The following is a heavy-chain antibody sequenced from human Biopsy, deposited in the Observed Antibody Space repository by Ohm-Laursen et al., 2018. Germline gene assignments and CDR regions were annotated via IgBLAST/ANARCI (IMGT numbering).Heavy chain of an antibody. Sequence: SDTLSLTCTVSGGSIGGGEYYWNWIRQHPGKGLEWIGLISYSGTTFYNPSLESLLTISIDTSKNHFSLNLRYVTAADTAVYYCARGVPHYDGSGFPLAGYWYFDLWGRGTLVTVSS. D-gene: IGHD3-22*01. CDR2: ISYSGTT. V-gene: IGHV4-31*01. CDR1: GGSIGGGEYY. CDR3: ARGVPHYDGSGFPLAGYWYFDL. J-gene: IGHJ2*01.